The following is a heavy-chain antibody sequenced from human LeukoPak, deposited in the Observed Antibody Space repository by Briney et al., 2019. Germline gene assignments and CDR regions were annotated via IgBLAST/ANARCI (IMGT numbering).Heavy chain of an antibody. Sequence: ASVKVSCKASGYTLTRNAMNWLRQAPGQGLEWMGWINPNTGNPTYAQAFTGRFVFSLDTSVSTAYLQISSLNTEDTAVYYCAVDQPVAGVSNFDSWGQGTLVTVSS. V-gene: IGHV7-4-1*02. J-gene: IGHJ4*02. CDR3: AVDQPVAGVSNFDS. D-gene: IGHD6-19*01. CDR1: GYTLTRNA. CDR2: INPNTGNP.